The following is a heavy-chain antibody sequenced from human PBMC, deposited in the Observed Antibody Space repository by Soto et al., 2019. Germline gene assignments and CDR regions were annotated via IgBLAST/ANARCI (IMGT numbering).Heavy chain of an antibody. J-gene: IGHJ5*02. CDR3: AKDPDIA. Sequence: EVQLVETGGGLVQPGGSLRLSCAASGFIFSNYWMTWVRQAPGKGLEWVSNIKQDGSVRDYVDSVKGRFTISRDNARNSLYLQMDSLRAEDTAVYYCAKDPDIAWGQRTLVTVSS. CDR1: GFIFSNYW. V-gene: IGHV3-7*05. CDR2: IKQDGSVR.